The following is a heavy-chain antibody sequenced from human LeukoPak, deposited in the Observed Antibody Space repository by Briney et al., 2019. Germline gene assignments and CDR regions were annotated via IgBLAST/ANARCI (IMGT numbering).Heavy chain of an antibody. CDR3: ARHGTISSESYFDY. D-gene: IGHD1-14*01. Sequence: SETLSLTCSVSGGSVSSYYWSWIRQSPGKGLEWTGYIHNSGRTNYNPSLKSRVTGFVDTSKNQVSLRLSSVTAADTAVYYCARHGTISSESYFDYWGQGALVTVSS. CDR1: GGSVSSYY. J-gene: IGHJ4*02. CDR2: IHNSGRT. V-gene: IGHV4-59*08.